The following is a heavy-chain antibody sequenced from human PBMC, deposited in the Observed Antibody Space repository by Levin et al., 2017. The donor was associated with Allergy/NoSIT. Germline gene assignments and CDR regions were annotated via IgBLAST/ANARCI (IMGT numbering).Heavy chain of an antibody. J-gene: IGHJ3*02. D-gene: IGHD3-9*01. CDR3: ARDVYYDILTGYHNDAFDI. V-gene: IGHV3-33*01. Sequence: GGSLRLSCAASGFTFSSYGMHWVRQAPGKGLEWVAVIWYDGSNKYYADSVKGRFTISRDNSKNTLYLQMNSLRAEDTAVYYCARDVYYDILTGYHNDAFDIWGQGTMVTVSS. CDR1: GFTFSSYG. CDR2: IWYDGSNK.